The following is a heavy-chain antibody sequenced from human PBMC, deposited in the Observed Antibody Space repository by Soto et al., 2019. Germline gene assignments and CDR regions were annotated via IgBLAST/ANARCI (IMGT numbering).Heavy chain of an antibody. CDR1: GFIFSNYG. D-gene: IGHD5-18*01. CDR2: VSSAGSTK. V-gene: IGHV3-30*18. J-gene: IGHJ4*02. Sequence: GGSLRLSCAASGFIFSNYGMHWVRQAPGKGLEWVAVVSSAGSTKYYADSVKGRFTISRDNSKNTVFLQMNSLRAEDTAVYYCAKDLGYSYGGFFDYWGQGTLVTVSS. CDR3: AKDLGYSYGGFFDY.